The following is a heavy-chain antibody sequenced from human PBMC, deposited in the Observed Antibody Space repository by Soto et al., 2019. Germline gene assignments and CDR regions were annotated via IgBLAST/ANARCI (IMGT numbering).Heavy chain of an antibody. CDR1: AGSFSHYY. CDR2: IKHGGSS. V-gene: IGHV4-34*01. Sequence: QVQQQPWGAGLLKPSETLSLTCTVYAGSFSHYYWNWIRQSPGKELEWIGKIKHGGSSSYNPSLRRRVSISVDMSKNQFSRTVGSVTAADTAVYYCARGGSSDWQVALDIWGQGTMVPVSS. CDR3: ARGGSSDWQVALDI. J-gene: IGHJ3*02. D-gene: IGHD6-19*01.